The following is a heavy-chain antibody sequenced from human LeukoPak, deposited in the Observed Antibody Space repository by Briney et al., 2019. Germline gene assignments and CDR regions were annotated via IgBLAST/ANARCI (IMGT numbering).Heavy chain of an antibody. Sequence: SETLSLTCIVSGDSISSRYWGWIRQPPGKGLEWIGYIYYTGDTNYNPSLKSRVTMSVDMSKNQFSLKMTSVTAADTAVYYCARDRPQGLLWFGELLYRGEDYFDYWGQGTLVTVSS. D-gene: IGHD3-10*01. V-gene: IGHV4-59*11. J-gene: IGHJ4*02. CDR2: IYYTGDT. CDR1: GDSISSRY. CDR3: ARDRPQGLLWFGELLYRGEDYFDY.